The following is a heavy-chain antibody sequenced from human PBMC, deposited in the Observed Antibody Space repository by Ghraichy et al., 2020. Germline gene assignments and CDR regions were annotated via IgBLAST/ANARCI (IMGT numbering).Heavy chain of an antibody. V-gene: IGHV1-8*01. D-gene: IGHD6-19*01. CDR2: MNPNSGNT. CDR3: ARSVRGWSYYYGMDV. Sequence: ASVKVSCKASGYTFTSYDINWVRQATGQGLEWMGWMNPNSGNTGYAQKFQGRVTMTRNTSISTAYMELSSLRSEDTAVYYCARSVRGWSYYYGMDVWGQGTTVTVSS. CDR1: GYTFTSYD. J-gene: IGHJ6*02.